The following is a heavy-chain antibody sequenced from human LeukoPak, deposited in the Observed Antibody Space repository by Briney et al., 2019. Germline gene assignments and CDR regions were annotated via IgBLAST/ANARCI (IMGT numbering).Heavy chain of an antibody. D-gene: IGHD3-22*01. CDR2: IYHSGST. J-gene: IGHJ4*02. V-gene: IGHV4-30-2*01. CDR3: ARSLRVVVVMGFDY. CDR1: GGSISSGGYS. Sequence: SETLSLTCAVSGGSISSGGYSWSWIRQPLGKGLEWIGYIYHSGSTYYNPSLKSRVTISVDTSKNQFSLKLSSVTAADTAVYYCARSLRVVVVMGFDYWGQGTLVTVSS.